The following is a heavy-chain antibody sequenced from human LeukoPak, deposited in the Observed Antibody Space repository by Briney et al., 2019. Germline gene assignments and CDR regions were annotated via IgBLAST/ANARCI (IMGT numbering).Heavy chain of an antibody. CDR2: IWYDGSNK. J-gene: IGHJ4*02. CDR3: ARTPHYDILTGEPPIDY. V-gene: IGHV3-33*01. D-gene: IGHD3-9*01. CDR1: GFTFSNYD. Sequence: PGGSLRLSCAASGFTFSNYDMHWVRQAPGKGLEWVAVIWYDGSNKYYADSVKGRFNISRDNSKNTLYLQMNSLRAEDTAVYYCARTPHYDILTGEPPIDYWGQGTLVTVSS.